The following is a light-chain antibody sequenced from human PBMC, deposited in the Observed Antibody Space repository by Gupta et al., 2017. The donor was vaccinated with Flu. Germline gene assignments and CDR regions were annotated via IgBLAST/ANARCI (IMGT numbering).Light chain of an antibody. CDR1: SAHRNYI. V-gene: IGLV4-60*03. J-gene: IGLJ3*02. CDR3: ETWETKTRV. CDR2: VEGSGSY. Sequence: VKLTCTLSSAHRNYIIAWHQEQPGKAPRFLMKVEGSGSYKRGIGVPDRFSGSSSGADRYVTISKVQSEDGAYYYCETWETKTRVFGGGTKLTVL.